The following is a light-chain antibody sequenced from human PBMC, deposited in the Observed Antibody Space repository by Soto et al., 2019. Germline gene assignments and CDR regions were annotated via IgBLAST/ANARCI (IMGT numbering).Light chain of an antibody. CDR2: GAS. CDR3: QHYGSSPRP. V-gene: IGKV3-20*01. CDR1: QSVDSSY. J-gene: IGKJ1*01. Sequence: EIVLTQSPGTLSLSPGERATLSCRASQSVDSSYLAWYQQKPGQAPRLLIYGASSRATGIPDRFSGSGSGTEFTLTINRLEPEDFAVYYCQHYGSSPRPFGQGTKVDIK.